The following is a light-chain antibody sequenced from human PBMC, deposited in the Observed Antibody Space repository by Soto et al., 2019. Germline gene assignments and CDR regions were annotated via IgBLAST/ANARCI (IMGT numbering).Light chain of an antibody. CDR2: AAS. J-gene: IGKJ4*01. Sequence: EIVMTQSPGALSVSPGGRATLSGRASQSVGNNLAWYQQKPGQAPRLLIYAASSRATGISARFTGSGSGTEFTLTVDSLQSEDFAVYFCQQYSHWPLTFGGGTKVEIK. CDR3: QQYSHWPLT. CDR1: QSVGNN. V-gene: IGKV3-15*01.